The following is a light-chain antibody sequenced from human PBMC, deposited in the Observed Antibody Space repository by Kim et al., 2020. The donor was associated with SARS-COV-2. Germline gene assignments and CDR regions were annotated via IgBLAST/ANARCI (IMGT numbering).Light chain of an antibody. V-gene: IGLV2-14*02. CDR2: DVS. CDR1: YNL. Sequence: YNLVSWYQQLPGNAPQVILYDVSKRPSGVSSRFSGSKSDNTASLTISGLQTEDEADYYCSSYTTRRYVVFGGGTQLTVL. J-gene: IGLJ2*01. CDR3: SSYTTRRYVV.